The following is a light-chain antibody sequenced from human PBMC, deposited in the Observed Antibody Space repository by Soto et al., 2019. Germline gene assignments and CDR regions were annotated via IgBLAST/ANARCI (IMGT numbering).Light chain of an antibody. CDR3: QQYGTSPPLT. Sequence: EIVMTQSPATLSLSPGETATLSCRASQSVSSNYLAWYQQKPGQAPRLLIYGASSRATGIPDRFSGSGSATDFTLIISRLEPEDFAVYYCQQYGTSPPLTFGGGTKVDIK. CDR2: GAS. J-gene: IGKJ4*01. CDR1: QSVSSNY. V-gene: IGKV3-20*01.